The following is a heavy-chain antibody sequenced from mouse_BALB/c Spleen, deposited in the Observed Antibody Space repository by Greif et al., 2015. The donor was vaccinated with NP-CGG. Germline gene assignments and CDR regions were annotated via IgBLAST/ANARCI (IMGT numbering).Heavy chain of an antibody. CDR3: ASYGSSYYAMDY. J-gene: IGHJ4*01. Sequence: VQLQQSGAELMKPGASVKISCKATGYTFSSYWIEWVKQRPGHGLEWIGEILPGSGSTNYNEKFKGKATFTADTSSNTAYMQLSSLTSEDSAVYYCASYGSSYYAMDYWGQGTSVTVSS. D-gene: IGHD1-1*01. CDR2: ILPGSGST. V-gene: IGHV1-9*01. CDR1: GYTFSSYW.